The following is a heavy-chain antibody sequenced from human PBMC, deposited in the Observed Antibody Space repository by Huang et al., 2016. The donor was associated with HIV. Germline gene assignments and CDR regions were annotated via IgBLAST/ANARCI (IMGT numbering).Heavy chain of an antibody. Sequence: QVQLVESGGGVVQPGRSLRLSCAASGFSFANYAMHWVRQGPGKRLDWGTFISNDGSSRDYADSVKGRFTISRDNFKNALYLQMNRLRGDDTAVYYCTREYTVAGAFDLWGQGTMVTVSS. J-gene: IGHJ3*01. D-gene: IGHD5-12*01. CDR2: ISNDGSSR. V-gene: IGHV3-30-3*01. CDR1: GFSFANYA. CDR3: TREYTVAGAFDL.